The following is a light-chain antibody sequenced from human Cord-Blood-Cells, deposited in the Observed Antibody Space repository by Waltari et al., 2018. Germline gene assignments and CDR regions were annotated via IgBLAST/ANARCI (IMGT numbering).Light chain of an antibody. J-gene: IGKJ5*01. CDR1: QGISSY. V-gene: IGKV1-9*01. CDR2: AAS. CDR3: QQLNSYPLIT. Sequence: IQFSLSPSFLSGSVGVRAIINCRASQGISSYLAWYQQKPGKAPKLLIYAASTLQSGVPSRFSGSGSGTEFTLTISSLQPEDFATYYCQQLNSYPLITFGQGTRLEIK.